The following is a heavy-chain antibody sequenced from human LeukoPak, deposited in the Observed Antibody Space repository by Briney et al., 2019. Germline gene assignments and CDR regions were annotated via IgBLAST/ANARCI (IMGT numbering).Heavy chain of an antibody. D-gene: IGHD5-24*01. CDR1: GGSFSGYY. CDR2: INYSGNT. CDR3: ARSDRGGWTMRSFDY. J-gene: IGHJ4*02. V-gene: IGHV4-34*01. Sequence: SETLSLTCAVYGGSFSGYYWSWIRQPPGKGLEWIGEINYSGNTNYNPSLKSRVTISVDTSNNQFSLKLSSVTAADTAVFYCARSDRGGWTMRSFDYWGQGTLVTVSS.